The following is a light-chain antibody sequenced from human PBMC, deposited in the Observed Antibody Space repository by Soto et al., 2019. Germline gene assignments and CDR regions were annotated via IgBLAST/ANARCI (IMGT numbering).Light chain of an antibody. Sequence: QSALTQPASVSGSPGQWITISCTGTSSDVGSSNFVSWYQQHPGKAPKLMMYEATKRPFGISNRFSGSKSGNTASLTISGLQAEDEAHYYCSSYTRTTSFVVFGGGTKLTVL. CDR1: SSDVGSSNF. CDR2: EAT. V-gene: IGLV2-23*02. J-gene: IGLJ2*01. CDR3: SSYTRTTSFVV.